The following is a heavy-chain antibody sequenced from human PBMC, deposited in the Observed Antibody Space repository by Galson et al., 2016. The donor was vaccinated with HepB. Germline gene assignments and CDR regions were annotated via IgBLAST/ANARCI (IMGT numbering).Heavy chain of an antibody. CDR3: AKSKDQENVVVLSPRNYALDV. CDR1: GFIFRTYG. D-gene: IGHD2-2*01. CDR2: ISYDGFNK. V-gene: IGHV3-30*18. Sequence: SLRLSCAASGFIFRTYGMHWVRQAPGKGLEWVAIISYDGFNKYYADSVKGRFTISRDNSKNTLYLQMNSLRPEDTAVYSWAKSKDQENVVVLSPRNYALDVWGQGTTVTVSS. J-gene: IGHJ6*02.